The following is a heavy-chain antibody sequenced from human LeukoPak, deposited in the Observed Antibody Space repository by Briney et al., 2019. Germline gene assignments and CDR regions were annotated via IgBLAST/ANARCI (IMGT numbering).Heavy chain of an antibody. J-gene: IGHJ4*02. Sequence: PGGSLRLPCVASGFTFSSHGMHWVRQAPGKGLEWVAVIWYDGSEKYYADSVKGRFIISRDNSKNMLYLQMNSLRADDTAVYYCARWGNNKILDYWGQGTLVTVSS. CDR2: IWYDGSEK. CDR1: GFTFSSHG. D-gene: IGHD7-27*01. CDR3: ARWGNNKILDY. V-gene: IGHV3-33*01.